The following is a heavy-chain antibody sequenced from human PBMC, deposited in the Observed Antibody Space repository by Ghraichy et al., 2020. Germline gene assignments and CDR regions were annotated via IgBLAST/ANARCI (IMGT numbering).Heavy chain of an antibody. Sequence: GESLNISCAASGFTFSSYWMSWVRQAPGKGLEWVANIKEDGSDKDYVESVKGRFTISRDNAKNSVYLQMNSLRAEDTAVYYCARRGLTWSKRCPDNWGQGTLVTVSS. CDR1: GFTFSSYW. J-gene: IGHJ4*02. CDR3: ARRGLTWSKRCPDN. D-gene: IGHD3/OR15-3a*01. CDR2: IKEDGSDK. V-gene: IGHV3-7*01.